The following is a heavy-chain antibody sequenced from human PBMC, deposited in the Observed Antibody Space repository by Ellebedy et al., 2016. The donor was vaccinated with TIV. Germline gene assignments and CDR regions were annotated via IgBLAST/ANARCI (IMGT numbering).Heavy chain of an antibody. V-gene: IGHV3-13*01. CDR2: IGTAGDT. CDR3: ARASAGLDY. Sequence: GESLKISCAASGFTFSRHDLHCNRQATGKGLEWVSAIGTAGDTSYFGSVKGRFTISRENGKNSVYLQMNSLRAEDTAVYYCARASAGLDYWGQGTLVTVSS. CDR1: GFTFSRHD. D-gene: IGHD6-13*01. J-gene: IGHJ4*02.